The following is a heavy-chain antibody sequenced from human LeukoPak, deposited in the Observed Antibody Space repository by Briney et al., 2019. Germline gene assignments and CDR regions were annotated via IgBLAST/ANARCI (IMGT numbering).Heavy chain of an antibody. Sequence: PGGSLRLSCAASGFTFSSYWVSWVRQAPGKGLEWVANIKQDGSEKYYVDSVKGRFTIFRDNAKNSLYLQMNSLRAEDTAVYYCARHSTPDYWGQGALVTVSS. CDR2: IKQDGSEK. V-gene: IGHV3-7*05. J-gene: IGHJ4*02. CDR1: GFTFSSYW. CDR3: ARHSTPDY. D-gene: IGHD2/OR15-2a*01.